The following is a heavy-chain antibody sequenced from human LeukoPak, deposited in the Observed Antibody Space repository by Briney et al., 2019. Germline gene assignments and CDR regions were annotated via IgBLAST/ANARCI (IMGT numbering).Heavy chain of an antibody. CDR1: GGSISSSSYY. CDR2: INHSGST. CDR3: ARGDSSGYYPQPIDY. Sequence: PSETLSLTCTVSGGSISSSSYYWGWIRQPPGKGLEWIGEINHSGSTNYNPSLKSRVTISVDTSKNQFSLKLSSVTAADTAVYYCARGDSSGYYPQPIDYWGQGTLVTVSS. J-gene: IGHJ4*02. D-gene: IGHD3-22*01. V-gene: IGHV4-39*07.